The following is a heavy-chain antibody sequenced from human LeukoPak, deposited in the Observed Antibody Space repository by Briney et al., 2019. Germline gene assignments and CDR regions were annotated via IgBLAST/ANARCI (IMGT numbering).Heavy chain of an antibody. Sequence: SETLSLTCTVSGGSISNSSYYWGWIRQPPGKGLEWIGSIYYTGSTYYNPSLKSRVTISVDTSKNQFSLKLSSVTAADTAVYYCARLGLLWFGELAWGQGTLVTVSS. CDR1: GGSISNSSYY. CDR2: IYYTGST. V-gene: IGHV4-39*01. J-gene: IGHJ4*02. CDR3: ARLGLLWFGELA. D-gene: IGHD3-10*01.